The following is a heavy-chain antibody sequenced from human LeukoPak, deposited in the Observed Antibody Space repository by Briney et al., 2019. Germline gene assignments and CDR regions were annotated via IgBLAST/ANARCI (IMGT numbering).Heavy chain of an antibody. CDR2: IYYSGST. V-gene: IGHV4-61*01. D-gene: IGHD1-26*01. CDR3: ARDRVGATSNLDY. CDR1: GGSVSSGSYY. J-gene: IGHJ4*02. Sequence: SQTLSLTCTVSGGSVSSGSYYWSWIRQPPGKGLEWIGYIYYSGSTNYNPSLKSRVTISVDTSKNQFSLKLSSVTAADTAVYYCARDRVGATSNLDYWGQGTLVTVSS.